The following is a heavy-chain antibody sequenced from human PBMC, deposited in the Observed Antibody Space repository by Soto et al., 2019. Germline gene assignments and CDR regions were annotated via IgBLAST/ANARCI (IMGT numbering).Heavy chain of an antibody. J-gene: IGHJ6*02. CDR2: IWYDGSNK. V-gene: IGHV3-33*01. CDR1: GFTFSSYG. CDR3: ARLAASYSSSWYDTYYYYYGMDV. Sequence: GGSLRLSCAASGFTFSSYGMHWVRQAPGKGLEWVAVIWYDGSNKYYAGSVKGRFTISRDNSKNTLYLQMNSLRAEDTAVYYCARLAASYSSSWYDTYYYYYGMDVWGQGTTVTVSS. D-gene: IGHD6-13*01.